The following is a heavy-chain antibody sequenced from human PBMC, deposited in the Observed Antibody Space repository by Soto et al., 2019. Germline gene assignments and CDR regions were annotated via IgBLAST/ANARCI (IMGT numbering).Heavy chain of an antibody. CDR2: IIPIFGTA. CDR3: ARVDPYDSSGYYYYGMDV. Sequence: SVKVSCKASGGTFSSYAISWVRQAPGQGLEWMGGIIPIFGTANYAQKFQGRVTITADESTSTAYMELSSLRSEDTAVYYCARVDPYDSSGYYYYGMDVWGQGTTVTVSS. J-gene: IGHJ6*02. CDR1: GGTFSSYA. D-gene: IGHD3-22*01. V-gene: IGHV1-69*13.